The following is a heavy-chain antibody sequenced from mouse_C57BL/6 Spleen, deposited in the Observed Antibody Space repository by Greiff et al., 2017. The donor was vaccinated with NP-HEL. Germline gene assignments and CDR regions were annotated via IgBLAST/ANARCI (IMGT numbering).Heavy chain of an antibody. D-gene: IGHD3-1*01. CDR1: GSTFTSYW. J-gene: IGHJ3*01. CDR3: ARSGEAWFAY. Sequence: QVQLQQPGAELVKPGASVPMSCKASGSTFTSYWITWVKQRPGQGLEWIGDIYPGSGSTNYNEKFKSKATLTVDTSSSTAYMQLSSLTSEDSAVYYCARSGEAWFAYWGQGTLVTVSA. V-gene: IGHV1-55*01. CDR2: IYPGSGST.